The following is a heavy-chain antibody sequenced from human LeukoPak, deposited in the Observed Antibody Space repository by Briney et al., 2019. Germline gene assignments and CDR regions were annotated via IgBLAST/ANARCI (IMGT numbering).Heavy chain of an antibody. Sequence: SETLSLTCTVSGGSISGYYGRWIRPPPGEGLGWSGYIYYSGSTNYNPSLKSRVTISVDTSKNQFSLKLSSVTAADTAVYYCARWSSGWYFGGMDVWGQGTTVTVSS. J-gene: IGHJ6*02. V-gene: IGHV4-59*01. CDR3: ARWSSGWYFGGMDV. CDR2: IYYSGST. D-gene: IGHD6-19*01. CDR1: GGSISGYY.